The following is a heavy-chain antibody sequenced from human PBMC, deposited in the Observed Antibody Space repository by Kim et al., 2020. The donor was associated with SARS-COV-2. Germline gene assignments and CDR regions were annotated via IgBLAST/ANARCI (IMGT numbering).Heavy chain of an antibody. CDR3: ANSEDGSGYLRIDY. J-gene: IGHJ4*02. CDR2: ISGSGGST. CDR1: GFTFSNYA. D-gene: IGHD3-22*01. V-gene: IGHV3-23*01. Sequence: GGSLRLSCPSSGFTFSNYAMSWVRQAPGKGLEWVSAISGSGGSTYYADSVKGRFTISRDNSKNTLYLQMNSLRAEDTALYYCANSEDGSGYLRIDYWGQGTLVTVSS.